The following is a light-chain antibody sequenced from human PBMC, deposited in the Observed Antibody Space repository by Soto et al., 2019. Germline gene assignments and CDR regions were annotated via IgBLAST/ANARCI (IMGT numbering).Light chain of an antibody. CDR2: LNSDGSH. V-gene: IGLV4-69*01. J-gene: IGLJ1*01. CDR1: SGHSSYA. Sequence: QSVLTQSPSASASLGASVKLTCTLSSGHSSYAIAWHQQQPEKGPRYLMKLNSDGSHSKGDGIPDRFSGSRSGAERYLIISSLQSEDEADYYCQTWGTGIHVFGTGTKLTVL. CDR3: QTWGTGIHV.